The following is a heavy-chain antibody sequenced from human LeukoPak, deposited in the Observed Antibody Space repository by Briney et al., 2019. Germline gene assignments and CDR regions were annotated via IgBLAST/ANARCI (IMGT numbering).Heavy chain of an antibody. D-gene: IGHD5-12*01. CDR1: GFTFSGSA. J-gene: IGHJ5*02. V-gene: IGHV3-73*01. Sequence: GGSLKLSSAASGFTFSGSAMHWVRQASGKGQECVGRIRSKANSYATASAASVKGRFTISRDDSKNTAYLQMNSVKAGERAVYYCTYSGYAWGQGTLVTVSS. CDR3: TYSGYA. CDR2: IRSKANSYAT.